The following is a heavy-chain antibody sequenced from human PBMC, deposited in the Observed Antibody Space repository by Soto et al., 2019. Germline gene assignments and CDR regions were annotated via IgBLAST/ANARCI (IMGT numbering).Heavy chain of an antibody. CDR1: GGSVSSGHYY. J-gene: IGHJ4*02. Sequence: QVQLQESGPGLVRPSETLSLTCTVSGGSVSSGHYYWGWGGQPPGKGLEWIGYISYTGSTNYNPSLKSRVTISVDTSKNQFSLKMNSVTAADTAVYYCARSGAGSGWLGGQGTLVTVSS. CDR2: ISYTGST. V-gene: IGHV4-61*01. CDR3: ARSGAGSGWL. D-gene: IGHD6-19*01.